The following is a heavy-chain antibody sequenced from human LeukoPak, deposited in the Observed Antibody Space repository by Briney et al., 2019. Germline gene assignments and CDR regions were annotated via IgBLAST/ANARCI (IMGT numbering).Heavy chain of an antibody. CDR1: GFTFSNYD. D-gene: IGHD6-19*01. V-gene: IGHV3-30*02. CDR3: AKGGSSAWYYFDY. CDR2: IRYDGSNK. Sequence: GGSLRLSCAASGFTFSNYDMHWVRQAPGKGLEWVASIRYDGSNKYYADSVKGRFTISRDNSKNTLYLQMNSLRAEDTAVYYCAKGGSSAWYYFDYWGQGTLVTVSS. J-gene: IGHJ4*02.